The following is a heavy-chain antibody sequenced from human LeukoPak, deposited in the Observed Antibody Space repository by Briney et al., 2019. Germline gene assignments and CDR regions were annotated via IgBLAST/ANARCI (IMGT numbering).Heavy chain of an antibody. D-gene: IGHD2-15*01. CDR2: INWNGGSK. J-gene: IGHJ6*03. CDR3: ARGCCSGGFCYWDYYYYYMDV. V-gene: IGHV3-20*04. Sequence: GGSLRLSCAASGFTFSNFNMNWVRQAPGKGLEWVSGINWNGGSKGYADSVKGRFTISRDNAKNSLYLQMNSLRAEDTALYYCARGCCSGGFCYWDYYYYYMDVWGKGTTVTVSS. CDR1: GFTFSNFN.